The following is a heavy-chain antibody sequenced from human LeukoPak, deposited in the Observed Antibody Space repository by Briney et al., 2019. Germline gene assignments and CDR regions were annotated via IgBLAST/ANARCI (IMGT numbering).Heavy chain of an antibody. CDR3: TRAGGYDFWIDY. J-gene: IGHJ4*02. D-gene: IGHD3-3*01. Sequence: GGSLRLSCAASGFTFSSYWMSWVRQAPGKGLEWVANIKQDGSEKYYVDSVKGRFTISRDNAKNSLYLQMNSLKTEDTAVYYCTRAGGYDFWIDYWGQGTLVTVSS. CDR1: GFTFSSYW. V-gene: IGHV3-7*03. CDR2: IKQDGSEK.